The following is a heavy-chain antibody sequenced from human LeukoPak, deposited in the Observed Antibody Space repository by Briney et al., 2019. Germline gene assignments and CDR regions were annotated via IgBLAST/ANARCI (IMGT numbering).Heavy chain of an antibody. CDR3: ATGAAAAGTVEAFDI. J-gene: IGHJ3*02. CDR2: INPSGGST. V-gene: IGHV1-46*01. Sequence: ASVKVSCKASGYTFTSYYMHWVRQAPGQGLEWMGIINPSGGSTSYAQKFQGRVTMTRDTSTSTVYMELSSLRSEDTAVYYCATGAAAAGTVEAFDIWGQGTMVTVSS. D-gene: IGHD6-13*01. CDR1: GYTFTSYY.